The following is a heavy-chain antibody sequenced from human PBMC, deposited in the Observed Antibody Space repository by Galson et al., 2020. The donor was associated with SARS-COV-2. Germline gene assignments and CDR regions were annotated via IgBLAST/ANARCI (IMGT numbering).Heavy chain of an antibody. CDR3: ARVSVMVGATKPPDYYYYYGMDV. V-gene: IGHV1-18*01. J-gene: IGHJ6*02. CDR2: ISAYNGNT. CDR1: GYTFTSYG. Sequence: ASVKVSCKASGYTFTSYGISWVRQAPGQGLEWMGWISAYNGNTNYAQKLQGRVTMTTDTSTSTAYMELRSLRSDDTAVYYCARVSVMVGATKPPDYYYYYGMDVWGQGTTVTVSS. D-gene: IGHD1-26*01.